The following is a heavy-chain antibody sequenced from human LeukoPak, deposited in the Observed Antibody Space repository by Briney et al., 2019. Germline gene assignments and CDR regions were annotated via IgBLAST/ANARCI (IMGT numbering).Heavy chain of an antibody. J-gene: IGHJ6*03. CDR2: MNPNSGNT. Sequence: ASVKVSCRASGYTFTSYDINWVRQATGQGLEWMGWMNPNSGNTGYAQKFQGRVTITRNTSISTAYMELSSLRSEDTAVYYCARGGARYYYYYYMDVWGKGTTVTVSS. D-gene: IGHD1-26*01. V-gene: IGHV1-8*03. CDR1: GYTFTSYD. CDR3: ARGGARYYYYYYMDV.